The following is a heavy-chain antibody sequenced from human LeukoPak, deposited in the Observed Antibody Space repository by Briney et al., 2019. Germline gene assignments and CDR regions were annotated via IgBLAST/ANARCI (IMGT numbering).Heavy chain of an antibody. D-gene: IGHD6-13*01. J-gene: IGHJ3*02. Sequence: PGGSLRLSCAASGFTFDDYAIHWVRQAPGKGLEWVSGISWNSGSIGYADSVKGRFTISRDNAKNSLYLQMNSLRAEDTALYYCAKDRGYSSRNDAFDIWGQGTMVTVSS. CDR1: GFTFDDYA. CDR3: AKDRGYSSRNDAFDI. V-gene: IGHV3-9*01. CDR2: ISWNSGSI.